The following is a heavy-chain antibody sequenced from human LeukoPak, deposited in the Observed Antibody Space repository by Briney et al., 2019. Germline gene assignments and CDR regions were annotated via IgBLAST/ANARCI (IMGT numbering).Heavy chain of an antibody. J-gene: IGHJ4*02. D-gene: IGHD1-26*01. Sequence: GGSLRLSCAASGFTFTSYAMSWVRQAPGKGLEWVSGFAMIDDIIHYVDSVKGRFTISRDDSKNMLYLQMNSLRAEDTAVYYCAKGFHSGSFNELDYWGQGTLVTVSS. V-gene: IGHV3-23*05. CDR1: GFTFTSYA. CDR3: AKGFHSGSFNELDY. CDR2: FAMIDDII.